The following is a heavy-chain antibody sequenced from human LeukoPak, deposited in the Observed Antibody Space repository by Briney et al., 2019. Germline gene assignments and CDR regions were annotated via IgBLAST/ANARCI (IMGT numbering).Heavy chain of an antibody. Sequence: GGSLRLSCAASGFTFSSYWMHWVGQAPGKGLVWVSRINSDGSSTSYADSVKGRFTISRDNAKNTLYLQMNSLRAEDTAVYYCARGSRSTLSGFDYWGQGTLVTVSS. J-gene: IGHJ4*02. CDR1: GFTFSSYW. D-gene: IGHD3-10*01. CDR2: INSDGSST. V-gene: IGHV3-74*01. CDR3: ARGSRSTLSGFDY.